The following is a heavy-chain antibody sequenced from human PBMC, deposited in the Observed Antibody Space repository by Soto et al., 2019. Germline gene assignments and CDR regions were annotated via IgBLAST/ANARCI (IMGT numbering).Heavy chain of an antibody. CDR3: ATSPRFAFDF. CDR2: ISYSGAT. CDR1: GGSVSGDKNY. V-gene: IGHV4-61*01. J-gene: IGHJ3*01. Sequence: QVQLQESGPGLVKPSETLSLTCSVSGGSVSGDKNYWSWIRQSPGKGLEWIGFISYSGATIYNPSLKIRLTISGDRSKNQFSLRLSSVTASDTALYYCATSPRFAFDFWGQGTTVIVSS. D-gene: IGHD3-16*01.